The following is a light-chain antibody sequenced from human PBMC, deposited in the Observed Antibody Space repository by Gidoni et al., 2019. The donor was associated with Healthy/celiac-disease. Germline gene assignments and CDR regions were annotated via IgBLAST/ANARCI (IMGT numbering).Light chain of an antibody. V-gene: IGKV1-39*01. CDR1: QSISSY. Sequence: DIQLTHSPASLSASLGDRVTITCPARQSISSYLNWYQHKPGKAPKLLIYAASSLQSGGPSRFSGSGSGTDFTITISSLQPEDFATYYCQQSYSTPLLTFGGGTKVEIK. CDR3: QQSYSTPLLT. J-gene: IGKJ4*01. CDR2: AAS.